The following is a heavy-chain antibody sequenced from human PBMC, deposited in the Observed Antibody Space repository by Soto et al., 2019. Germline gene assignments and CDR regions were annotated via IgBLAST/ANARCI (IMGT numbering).Heavy chain of an antibody. Sequence: SETLSLSCAVYGVSFSGYYWSWIRQPPGKGLEWIGEINHSGGTNYNPSLKIRVTISVDTSKNQFSLKLSSVTAADTAVYYCARGRRMGYYGSVVNWFDPWGQGTLVTVSS. CDR1: GVSFSGYY. V-gene: IGHV4-34*01. D-gene: IGHD3-10*01. CDR2: INHSGGT. CDR3: ARGRRMGYYGSVVNWFDP. J-gene: IGHJ5*02.